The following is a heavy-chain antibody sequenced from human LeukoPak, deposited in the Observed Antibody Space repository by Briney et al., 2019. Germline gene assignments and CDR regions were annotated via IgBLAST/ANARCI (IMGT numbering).Heavy chain of an antibody. V-gene: IGHV3-30*09. D-gene: IGHD1-26*01. J-gene: IGHJ4*02. CDR1: GFTFTNYA. Sequence: GGSLRLSCSGSGFTFTNYAIHWVRQAPGKGLEWVAVVSYHGVDKYYADSVRGRFAISRDFSRNTVDLQMNGLRVEDTAVYYCAKEHRGVGAVTLYDYFDFWGQGTLVTVSS. CDR2: VSYHGVDK. CDR3: AKEHRGVGAVTLYDYFDF.